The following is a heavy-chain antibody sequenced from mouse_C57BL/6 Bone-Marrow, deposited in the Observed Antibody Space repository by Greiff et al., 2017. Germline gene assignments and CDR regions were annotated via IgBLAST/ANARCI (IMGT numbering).Heavy chain of an antibody. CDR1: GFTFSSYG. CDR2: ISSGGSYT. J-gene: IGHJ4*01. Sequence: EVKLQESGGDLVKPGGSLKLSCAASGFTFSSYGMSWVRQTPDKRLEWVATISSGGSYTYYPDSVKGRFTISRDNAKNTLYLQMSSLKSEDTAMYYGASSWDYWGQGTSVTVSS. CDR3: ASSWDY. V-gene: IGHV5-6*01.